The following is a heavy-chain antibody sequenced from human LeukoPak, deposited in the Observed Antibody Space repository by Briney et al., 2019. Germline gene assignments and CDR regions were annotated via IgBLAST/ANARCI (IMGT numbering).Heavy chain of an antibody. CDR1: GYTFTGYY. V-gene: IGHV1-2*02. J-gene: IGHJ4*02. D-gene: IGHD3-10*01. CDR2: INPNSGAT. Sequence: ASVKVACKPSGYTFTGYYMHWVRQAPGQGLEWMGWINPNSGATNYAQKFQGRVTVTRDTSINTAYMELSRLRSDDTAVYYCAREPPRGRGSYYFDYWGQGTPVTVSS. CDR3: AREPPRGRGSYYFDY.